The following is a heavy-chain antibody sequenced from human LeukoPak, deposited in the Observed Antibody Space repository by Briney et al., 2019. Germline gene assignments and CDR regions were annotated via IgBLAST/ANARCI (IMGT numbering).Heavy chain of an antibody. Sequence: SETLSLTCAVYGGSFSGYYWSWIRQPPGKGLEWIGEINHSGSTNYNPSLKSRVTISVDTSKNQFSLKLSSVTAADTAVYYCAGGATILFSTGHFDYSGQGTLVTVSS. CDR3: AGGATILFSTGHFDY. CDR1: GGSFSGYY. D-gene: IGHD5-12*01. CDR2: INHSGST. V-gene: IGHV4-34*01. J-gene: IGHJ4*02.